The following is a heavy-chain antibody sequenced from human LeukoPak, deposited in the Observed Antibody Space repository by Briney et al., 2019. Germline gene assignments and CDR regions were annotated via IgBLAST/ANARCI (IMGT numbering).Heavy chain of an antibody. CDR1: GGSISSYY. Sequence: SETLSLTCTVSGGSISSYYWSWIRQPPGKGLEWIGYIYYSGSTNYNPSLKSRATISVDTSKNQFSLKLSSVTAADTAVYYCARELYYYGSGSYSTYNWFDPWGQGTLVTVSS. D-gene: IGHD3-10*01. J-gene: IGHJ5*02. CDR2: IYYSGST. V-gene: IGHV4-59*01. CDR3: ARELYYYGSGSYSTYNWFDP.